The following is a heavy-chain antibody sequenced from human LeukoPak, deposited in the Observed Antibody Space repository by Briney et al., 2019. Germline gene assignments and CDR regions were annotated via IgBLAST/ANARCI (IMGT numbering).Heavy chain of an antibody. V-gene: IGHV4-39*01. D-gene: IGHD5-18*01. CDR1: GGSISSSSYY. J-gene: IGHJ4*02. CDR2: IYYSGST. Sequence: SETLSLTCTVSGGSISSSSYYWGWIRQPPGKGLEWIGSIYYSGSTYYNPSLKSQVTISVDTSKNQFSLKLSSVTAADTAVYYCASLSLAGYSYGSMWGQGTVVTVSS. CDR3: ASLSLAGYSYGSM.